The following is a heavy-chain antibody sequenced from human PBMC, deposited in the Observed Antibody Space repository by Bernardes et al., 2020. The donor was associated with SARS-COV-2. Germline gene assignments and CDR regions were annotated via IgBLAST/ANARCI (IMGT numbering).Heavy chain of an antibody. CDR3: ARGGSTYSFWSGYYNDY. J-gene: IGHJ4*02. Sequence: GGSLRLSCAASGFNFSDYYMSWIRQAPGKGLEWVSYISSSSSYTNYAGSVKGRFTISRDNAKNSLYLQMHSLRAEDTAVYFCARGGSTYSFWSGYYNDYWGQGTLVTVSS. CDR1: GFNFSDYY. CDR2: ISSSSSYT. D-gene: IGHD3-3*01. V-gene: IGHV3-11*06.